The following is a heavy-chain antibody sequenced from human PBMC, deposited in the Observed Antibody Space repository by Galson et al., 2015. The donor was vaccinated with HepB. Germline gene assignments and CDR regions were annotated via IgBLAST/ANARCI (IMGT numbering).Heavy chain of an antibody. J-gene: IGHJ4*02. CDR1: GYTFTSYG. CDR3: ARDSPGYSYGRQTRTLDY. D-gene: IGHD5-18*01. V-gene: IGHV1-18*04. CDR2: ISAYNGNT. Sequence: SVKVSCKASGYTFTSYGISWVRQAPGQGLEWMGWISAYNGNTNYAQKLQGRVTMTTDTSTSTAYMELRSLRSDDTAVYYCARDSPGYSYGRQTRTLDYWGQGTLVTVSS.